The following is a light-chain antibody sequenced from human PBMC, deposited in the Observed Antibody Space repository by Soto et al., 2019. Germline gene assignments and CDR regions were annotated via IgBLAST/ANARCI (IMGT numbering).Light chain of an antibody. V-gene: IGKV3D-20*01. Sequence: EIVLTQSPATLSLSPGERATLSCGARQSVSSSYLAWYQQKPGLAPRLLIYDASSRATGIPDRFSGSGSGTDVTLTISRLEPEDFAVYYCQQYGSSPYTCGQGPKLEIK. J-gene: IGKJ2*01. CDR2: DAS. CDR3: QQYGSSPYT. CDR1: QSVSSSY.